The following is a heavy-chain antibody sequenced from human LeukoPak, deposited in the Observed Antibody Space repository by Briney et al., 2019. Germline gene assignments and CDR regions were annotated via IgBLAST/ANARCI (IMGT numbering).Heavy chain of an antibody. D-gene: IGHD4-17*01. J-gene: IGHJ4*02. Sequence: GGSLRLSCAASGFTVSSNYMSWVRQAPGKGLEWISIIYSGGSTYYADSVKGRFTISRDNSRNTLYLQMNSLRAEDTAVYYCARVLWNGDYPRFDYWGQGTLVTVSS. CDR3: ARVLWNGDYPRFDY. CDR2: IYSGGST. V-gene: IGHV3-53*01. CDR1: GFTVSSNY.